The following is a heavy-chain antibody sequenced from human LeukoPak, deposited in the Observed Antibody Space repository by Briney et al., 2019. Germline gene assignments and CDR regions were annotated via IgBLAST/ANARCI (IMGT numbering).Heavy chain of an antibody. CDR3: ARLSGYYFYFDY. J-gene: IGHJ4*02. CDR2: IYYSGST. D-gene: IGHD3-22*01. V-gene: IGHV4-39*01. CDR1: GGSIGSSSYY. Sequence: LSETLSLTCTVSGGSIGSSSYYWGWIRQPPGKGLEWIGSIYYSGSTYYNPSLKSRVTISVDTSKNQFSLKLSSVTAADTAVYYCARLSGYYFYFDYWGQGTLVTVSS.